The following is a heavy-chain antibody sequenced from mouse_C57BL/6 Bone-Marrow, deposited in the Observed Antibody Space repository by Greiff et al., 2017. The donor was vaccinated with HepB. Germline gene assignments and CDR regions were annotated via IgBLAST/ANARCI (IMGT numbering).Heavy chain of an antibody. CDR1: GYTFTSYG. Sequence: VQLQQSGAELARPGASVKLSCKASGYTFTSYGISWVKQRTGQGLEWIGEIYPRSGNTYYNDKFKGKATLTADKSSSTAYMELRSLTSEDSAVYFCARWGTTDWYFDVWGTGTTVTVSS. J-gene: IGHJ1*03. CDR2: IYPRSGNT. CDR3: ARWGTTDWYFDV. D-gene: IGHD1-1*01. V-gene: IGHV1-81*01.